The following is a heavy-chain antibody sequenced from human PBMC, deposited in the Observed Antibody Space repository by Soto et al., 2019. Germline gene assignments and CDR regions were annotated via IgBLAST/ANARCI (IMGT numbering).Heavy chain of an antibody. V-gene: IGHV3-23*01. CDR1: GFTFSSYA. J-gene: IGHJ4*02. Sequence: GGSLRLSCAASGFTFSSYAMSWVHQAPGKGLEWVSAISGSGGSTYYADSVKGRFTISRDNSKNTLYLQMNSLRAEDTAVYYCTKRGGDILTGYYFDYWGQGTLVTVSS. CDR3: TKRGGDILTGYYFDY. CDR2: ISGSGGST. D-gene: IGHD3-9*01.